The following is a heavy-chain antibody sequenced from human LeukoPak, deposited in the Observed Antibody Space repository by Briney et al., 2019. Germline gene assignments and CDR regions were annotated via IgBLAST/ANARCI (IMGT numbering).Heavy chain of an antibody. J-gene: IGHJ4*02. D-gene: IGHD3-9*01. Sequence: GGSLRLSCAASGFTFSAYWMNWVRQSPGRGLEWVASIKKDGSEKYYVDSVRGRFTISRDNSKNTLYLQMNSLRAEDTAVYYCAKVLYDILTGYPFDYWGQGTLVTVSS. V-gene: IGHV3-7*03. CDR2: IKKDGSEK. CDR3: AKVLYDILTGYPFDY. CDR1: GFTFSAYW.